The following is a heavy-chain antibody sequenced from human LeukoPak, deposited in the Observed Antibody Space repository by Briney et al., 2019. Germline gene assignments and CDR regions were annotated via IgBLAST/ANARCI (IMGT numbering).Heavy chain of an antibody. J-gene: IGHJ5*02. CDR2: LYSDGTT. D-gene: IGHD3-3*01. V-gene: IGHV3-53*01. CDR1: GFTVSSHY. CDR3: AKDQLQYYDFWSGYYNWFDP. Sequence: GALRLSCAASGFTVSSHYMNWVRQAPGKGLQWVSVLYSDGTTYYADSVKGRFTISRDNSKNTLYLQMNSLRAEDTAVYYCAKDQLQYYDFWSGYYNWFDPWGQGTLVTVSS.